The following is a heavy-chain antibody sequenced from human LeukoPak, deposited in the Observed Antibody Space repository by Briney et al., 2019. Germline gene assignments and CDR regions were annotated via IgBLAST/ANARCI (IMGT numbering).Heavy chain of an antibody. D-gene: IGHD2-2*01. J-gene: IGHJ6*03. CDR1: GYTFTGYY. Sequence: ASVKVSCKASGYTFTGYYMHWVRQAPGQGLEWMGWINPNSGGTNYAQKFQGRVTMTRDTSISTAYMELSRLRSDDTAVYYCARRTVVVPAAHYYYYYMGVWGKGTTVTVSS. CDR3: ARRTVVVPAAHYYYYYMGV. CDR2: INPNSGGT. V-gene: IGHV1-2*02.